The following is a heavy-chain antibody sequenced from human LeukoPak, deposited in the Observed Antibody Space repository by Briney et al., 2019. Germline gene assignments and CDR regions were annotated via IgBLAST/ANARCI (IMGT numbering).Heavy chain of an antibody. J-gene: IGHJ5*02. CDR1: GDSMNGHF. V-gene: IGHV4-34*01. CDR2: INHSGST. Sequence: SETLSLTCSVSGDSMNGHFWSWIRQPPGKGLEWIGEINHSGSTNYNPSLKSRVTISVDTSKNQFSLKLSSVTAADTAVYYCARVDDSSGYGWFDPWGQGTLVTVSS. D-gene: IGHD3-22*01. CDR3: ARVDDSSGYGWFDP.